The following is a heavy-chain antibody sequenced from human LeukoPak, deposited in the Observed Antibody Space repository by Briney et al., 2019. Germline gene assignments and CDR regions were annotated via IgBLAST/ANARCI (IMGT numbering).Heavy chain of an antibody. J-gene: IGHJ4*02. CDR3: AKDARRWSN. Sequence: PGRSLRLSCAASGFTFSSYGMHWVRQAPGKGLEWVAVISYDGSNKYYADSVKGRFTISRDNSKNTLYLQMNSLRAEDTAVYYCAKDARRWSNWGQGTLVTVSS. CDR1: GFTFSSYG. V-gene: IGHV3-30*18. CDR2: ISYDGSNK. D-gene: IGHD4/OR15-4a*01.